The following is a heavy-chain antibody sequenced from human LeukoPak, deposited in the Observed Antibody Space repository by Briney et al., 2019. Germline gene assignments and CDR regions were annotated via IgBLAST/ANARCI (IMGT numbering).Heavy chain of an antibody. J-gene: IGHJ4*02. V-gene: IGHV3-23*01. CDR2: ISGSGGST. CDR3: ARDRYYYDSSGYYYFDY. Sequence: PGGSLRLSCAASGFTFSDYYMSWIRQAPGKGLEWVSVISGSGGSTYYADSVKGRFTISRDNSKNTLYLQMNSLRAEDTAVYYCARDRYYYDSSGYYYFDYWGQGTLVTVSS. D-gene: IGHD3-22*01. CDR1: GFTFSDYY.